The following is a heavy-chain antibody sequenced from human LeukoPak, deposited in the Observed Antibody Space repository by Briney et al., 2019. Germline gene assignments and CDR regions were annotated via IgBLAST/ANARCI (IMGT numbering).Heavy chain of an antibody. Sequence: GEALKISWKGSGYSFTSYWISWVREMPGKGLEWMGRIGPSDSYTNYSPSFQGHVTISAAKSISTAYLQWSSLKTADTAMYYWARHTPSDISSSGGAYYYYGMDVWGQGTTVTVSS. CDR2: IGPSDSYT. V-gene: IGHV5-10-1*01. D-gene: IGHD6-19*01. J-gene: IGHJ6*02. CDR1: GYSFTSYW. CDR3: ARHTPSDISSSGGAYYYYGMDV.